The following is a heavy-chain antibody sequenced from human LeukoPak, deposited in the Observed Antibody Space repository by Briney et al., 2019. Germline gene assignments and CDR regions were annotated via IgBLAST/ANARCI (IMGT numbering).Heavy chain of an antibody. CDR3: ATSDTVFTYNWFDP. D-gene: IGHD4-17*01. Sequence: MASETLSLTCTVSGGSISSNTYYWGWIRRPPGKGLEWIGNIHYSGSTYYNPSLKSRVTISVDTSKNQFSLNLSSLTAADTAVYYCATSDTVFTYNWFDPWGQGTLVTVSS. V-gene: IGHV4-39*01. J-gene: IGHJ5*02. CDR2: IHYSGST. CDR1: GGSISSNTYY.